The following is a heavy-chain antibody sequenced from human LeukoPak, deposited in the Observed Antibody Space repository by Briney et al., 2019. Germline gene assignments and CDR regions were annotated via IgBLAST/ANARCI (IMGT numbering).Heavy chain of an antibody. V-gene: IGHV4-31*03. CDR1: GGSISSGGYY. J-gene: IGHJ1*01. CDR3: ARAPLRQGAVKYFQH. CDR2: IYYSGST. Sequence: SETLSLTCTVPGGSISSGGYYWNWIRQHPGKGLEWIGYIYYSGSTYYNPSLKSRVTISVDTSKDQFSLKLSSVTAADTAVYFCARAPLRQGAVKYFQHWGQGTLVTVSS.